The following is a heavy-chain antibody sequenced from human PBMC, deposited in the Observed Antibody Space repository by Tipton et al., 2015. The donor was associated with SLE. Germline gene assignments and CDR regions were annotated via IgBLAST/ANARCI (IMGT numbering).Heavy chain of an antibody. CDR2: IGTAGDT. J-gene: IGHJ1*01. Sequence: SLRLSCAASGFTFSSYDMHWVRQATGKGLEWVSAIGTAGDTYYPGSVKGRFTISRDNSKNTLYLQMNSLRAEDTAVYYCARGLDYSPGQHWGQGTLVTVSS. CDR3: ARGLDYSPGQH. CDR1: GFTFSSYD. V-gene: IGHV3-13*01. D-gene: IGHD2-15*01.